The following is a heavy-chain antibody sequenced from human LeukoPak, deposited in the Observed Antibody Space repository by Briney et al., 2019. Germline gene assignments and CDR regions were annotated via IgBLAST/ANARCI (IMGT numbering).Heavy chain of an antibody. CDR2: ISSSSSYI. CDR1: GFTFSSYN. CDR3: AIVLQYYFRGTDV. Sequence: PAGSLSLSCAASGFTFSSYNWNWVRQAPGKGLEWVSSISSSSSYIYYAYSVNGRFTISRANAKHSLYLQMNSMKVEATAVYFTAIVLQYYFRGTDVSGRGDTVIVSS. V-gene: IGHV3-21*01. J-gene: IGHJ6*01. D-gene: IGHD2/OR15-2a*01.